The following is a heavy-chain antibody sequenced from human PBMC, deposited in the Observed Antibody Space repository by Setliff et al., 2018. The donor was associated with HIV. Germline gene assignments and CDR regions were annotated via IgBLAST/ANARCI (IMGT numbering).Heavy chain of an antibody. V-gene: IGHV4-39*01. CDR2: IYYTGSA. J-gene: IGHJ3*02. D-gene: IGHD3-22*01. CDR1: GGSINNGYHY. CDR3: ARWITTPTKGAFDI. Sequence: PSETLSLTCTVSGGSINNGYHYWVWIRQTPGKGPEWIGGIYYTGSAHYNPSLKSRVTISVDTSKNQFSMKLTSLTAADTTVYYCARWITTPTKGAFDIWGQGTAVTVS.